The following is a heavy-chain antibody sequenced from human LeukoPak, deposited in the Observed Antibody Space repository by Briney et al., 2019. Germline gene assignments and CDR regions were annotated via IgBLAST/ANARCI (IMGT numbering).Heavy chain of an antibody. J-gene: IGHJ4*02. CDR3: AVWTGVQLVRDY. Sequence: PSETLSLTCAVYGGSFSGYYWSWIRQPPGKGLEWIGEINHSGSTYYNPSLKSRVTISVDTSKNQFSLKLRSVIAADTAVYYCAVWTGVQLVRDYGGQGTLDSLPS. CDR2: INHSGST. D-gene: IGHD3-10*02. CDR1: GGSFSGYY. V-gene: IGHV4-34*01.